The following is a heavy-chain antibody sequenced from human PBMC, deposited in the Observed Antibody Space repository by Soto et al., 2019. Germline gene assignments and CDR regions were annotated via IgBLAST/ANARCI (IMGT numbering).Heavy chain of an antibody. J-gene: IGHJ6*03. Sequence: ASVKVSCKASGYTFTSYGISWVRQAPGQGLEWMGWISAYNGNTNYAQKPQGRVTMTTDTSTSTAYMELRSLRSDDTAVYYCARDLVGTGPNYYYSYLDVWGKGTTVTVSS. CDR1: GYTFTSYG. CDR3: ARDLVGTGPNYYYSYLDV. CDR2: ISAYNGNT. D-gene: IGHD6-6*01. V-gene: IGHV1-18*01.